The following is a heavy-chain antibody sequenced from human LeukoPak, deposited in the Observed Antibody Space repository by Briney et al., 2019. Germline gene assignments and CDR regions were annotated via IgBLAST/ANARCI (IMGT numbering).Heavy chain of an antibody. Sequence: GESLKISCKGFGYSFTSYWIGWVRQMLGKGLEWMGIIFPGDSATRDSLSFQGQVTISADESITTAYLQWSSLKASDTAMYFCARGASHYYNSSGLFLGLDAFDFWGQGTMVTVSS. CDR3: ARGASHYYNSSGLFLGLDAFDF. CDR2: IFPGDSAT. V-gene: IGHV5-51*01. J-gene: IGHJ3*01. CDR1: GYSFTSYW. D-gene: IGHD3-22*01.